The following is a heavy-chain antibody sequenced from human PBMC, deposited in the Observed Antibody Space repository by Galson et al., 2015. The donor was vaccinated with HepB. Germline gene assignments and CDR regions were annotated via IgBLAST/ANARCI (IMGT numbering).Heavy chain of an antibody. CDR1: WDSVSNNYAA. V-gene: IGHV6-1*01. CDR2: TYDRSQWYD. CDR3: ASAIHKYFYDSSGYDY. Sequence: CAISWDSVSNNYAARNWIRQSPSRALEWLGRTYDRSQWYDDYANSDNSRVTINSDTSKNKFSLHLKSVTPDDTAVDYCASAIHKYFYDSSGYDYWGQGTPVTVSS. J-gene: IGHJ4*02. D-gene: IGHD3-22*01.